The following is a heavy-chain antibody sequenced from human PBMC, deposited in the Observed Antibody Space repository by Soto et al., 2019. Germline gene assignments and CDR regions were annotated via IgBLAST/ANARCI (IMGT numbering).Heavy chain of an antibody. D-gene: IGHD3-22*01. Sequence: EVQLVESGGGLVQPGGSLRLSCAASGYTLSSYSMNWVRQAPGKGLEWVSYISSSSSTIYYADSVKGRFTISRDNAKNSLYLQMNSLRDEDTAVYYCARPYYYDSSGYHPDYWGQGTLVTVSS. V-gene: IGHV3-48*02. J-gene: IGHJ4*02. CDR2: ISSSSSTI. CDR1: GYTLSSYS. CDR3: ARPYYYDSSGYHPDY.